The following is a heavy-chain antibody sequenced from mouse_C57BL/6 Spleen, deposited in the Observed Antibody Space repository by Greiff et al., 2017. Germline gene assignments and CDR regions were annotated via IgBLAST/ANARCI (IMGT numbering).Heavy chain of an antibody. V-gene: IGHV2-2*01. Sequence: VQRVESGPGLVQPSQSLSITCTVSGFSLTSYGVHWVRQSPGKGLEWLGVIWSGGSTDYNAAFISRLSISKDNSKSQVFFKMNSLQADDTAIYYCARIYYYGSSPYAMDYWGQGTSVTVSS. J-gene: IGHJ4*01. D-gene: IGHD1-1*01. CDR1: GFSLTSYG. CDR2: IWSGGST. CDR3: ARIYYYGSSPYAMDY.